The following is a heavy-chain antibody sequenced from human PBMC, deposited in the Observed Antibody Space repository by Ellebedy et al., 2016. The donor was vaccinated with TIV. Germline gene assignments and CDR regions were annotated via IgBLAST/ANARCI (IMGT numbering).Heavy chain of an antibody. Sequence: GESLKISCAASGFTFSSYSMNWVRQAPGKGLEWVSSISSSSSYIYYADSVKGRFTISRDNAKNSLYLQMNSLRAEDTAVYYCARGLYYDILTGCFDYWGQGTLVTVSS. D-gene: IGHD3-9*01. V-gene: IGHV3-21*01. CDR3: ARGLYYDILTGCFDY. CDR2: ISSSSSYI. CDR1: GFTFSSYS. J-gene: IGHJ4*02.